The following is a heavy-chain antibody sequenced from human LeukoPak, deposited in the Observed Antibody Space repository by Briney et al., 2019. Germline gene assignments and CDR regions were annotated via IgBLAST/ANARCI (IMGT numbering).Heavy chain of an antibody. Sequence: NPGGSLRLSCAASGFTFSNAWMSWVRQAPGKGLEWVGRIKSKTDGGTTDYAAPVKGRFTISRDDSKNTLYLQMNSLKTEDTAVYYCTTDLGSSSWFFDYWGQGTLVTVSS. J-gene: IGHJ4*02. CDR2: IKSKTDGGTT. CDR3: TTDLGSSSWFFDY. V-gene: IGHV3-15*01. CDR1: GFTFSNAW. D-gene: IGHD6-13*01.